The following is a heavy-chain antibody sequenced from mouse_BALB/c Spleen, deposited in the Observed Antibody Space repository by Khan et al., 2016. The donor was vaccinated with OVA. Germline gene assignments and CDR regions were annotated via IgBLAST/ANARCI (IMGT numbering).Heavy chain of an antibody. CDR1: GYTFTSYW. CDR3: ARIKKIVATYFDY. D-gene: IGHD1-1*01. V-gene: IGHV1S81*02. J-gene: IGHJ2*01. Sequence: VKLQQSGAELVKAGASVKMSCKASGYTFTSYWMHWVKQRLGQGLEWFAETNPTNGRTYYNEKFKSKATLTVDKYSSTAYMLLSGPTFEESAVYYSARIKKIVATYFDYWGQGTTLTVSS. CDR2: TNPTNGRT.